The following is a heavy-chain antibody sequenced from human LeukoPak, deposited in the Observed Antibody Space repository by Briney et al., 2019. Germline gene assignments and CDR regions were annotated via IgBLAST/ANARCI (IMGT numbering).Heavy chain of an antibody. CDR3: ARTDMTTTAFDY. Sequence: SETLSLTCTVSGGSISRSSYSWGWIRQPPGKGVEWIGNIYSSGGTYYNPSLKSRLIISLDTSKNHFSLNLSSVTATDAAVYYCARTDMTTTAFDYWGQGTLVTVSS. CDR1: GGSISRSSYS. J-gene: IGHJ4*02. CDR2: IYSSGGT. D-gene: IGHD4-11*01. V-gene: IGHV4-39*02.